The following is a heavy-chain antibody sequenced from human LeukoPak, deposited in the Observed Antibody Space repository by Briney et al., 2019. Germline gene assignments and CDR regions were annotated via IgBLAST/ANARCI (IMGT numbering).Heavy chain of an antibody. J-gene: IGHJ3*02. D-gene: IGHD3-22*01. CDR3: ARVGYYYDSSGQFDAFDI. CDR1: GGSISSYY. V-gene: IGHV4-59*01. Sequence: SETLSLTCTVSGGSISSYYWSWIRQPPGKGLEWIGYIYYSGSTNYNPSLKSRVTISVDTSKNQFSLKLSSVTAADTAVYYCARVGYYYDSSGQFDAFDIWGQGTMVTVSS. CDR2: IYYSGST.